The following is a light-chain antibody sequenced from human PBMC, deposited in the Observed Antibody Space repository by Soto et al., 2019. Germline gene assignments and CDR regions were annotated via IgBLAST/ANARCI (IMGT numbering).Light chain of an antibody. CDR2: AAS. V-gene: IGKV1-39*01. CDR1: QTISIY. CDR3: QQSYTDFPA. Sequence: DIQMTQSPSSLSASVGDRVTITCRASQTISIYLNWYQQKPGKAPKLLIYAASNLQSGVPSRFSGSGSGTDFTLTISSLQPEDFATYYCQQSYTDFPAFGGGTKVEIK. J-gene: IGKJ4*01.